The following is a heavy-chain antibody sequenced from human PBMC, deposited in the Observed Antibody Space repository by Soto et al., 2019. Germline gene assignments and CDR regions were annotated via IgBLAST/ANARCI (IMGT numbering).Heavy chain of an antibody. Sequence: SVKVSCKASGGSFSNFGISWVRQAPGQGLEWMGGIVPVFGRPNYAQRFRGRLTITADESTSTGYMELTSLRSDDTAVYYCAREGSGYNFWGQGTQVTVSS. CDR3: AREGSGYNF. CDR2: IVPVFGRP. V-gene: IGHV1-69*13. J-gene: IGHJ4*02. D-gene: IGHD5-12*01. CDR1: GGSFSNFG.